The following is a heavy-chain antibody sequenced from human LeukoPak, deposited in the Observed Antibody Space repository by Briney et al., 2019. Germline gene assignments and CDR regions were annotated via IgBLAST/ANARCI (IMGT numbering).Heavy chain of an antibody. Sequence: ASVKASCKASGYTFTSYGISWVRQAPGQGLEWMGWISAYNGNTNYAQKLQGRVTMTTDTSTSTAYMELRSLRSDDTAVYYCARGLRLRRVPAARGDYYFDYWGQGTLVTVSS. J-gene: IGHJ4*02. V-gene: IGHV1-18*01. CDR2: ISAYNGNT. D-gene: IGHD2-2*01. CDR1: GYTFTSYG. CDR3: ARGLRLRRVPAARGDYYFDY.